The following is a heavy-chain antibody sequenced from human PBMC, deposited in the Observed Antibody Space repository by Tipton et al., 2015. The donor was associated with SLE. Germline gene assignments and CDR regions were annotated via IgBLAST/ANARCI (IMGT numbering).Heavy chain of an antibody. J-gene: IGHJ3*02. CDR3: ARGGDGFNDAFDI. D-gene: IGHD5-24*01. CDR2: IHYTGST. V-gene: IGHV4-59*01. CDR1: GGSISSYY. Sequence: LRLSCTVSGGSISSYYWSWIRQTPGRGLEWIGFIHYTGSTNYNPSLKSRVTILLDTSKNHFSLRLNSVTAAETAVYYCARGGDGFNDAFDIWGQGTMVTVSS.